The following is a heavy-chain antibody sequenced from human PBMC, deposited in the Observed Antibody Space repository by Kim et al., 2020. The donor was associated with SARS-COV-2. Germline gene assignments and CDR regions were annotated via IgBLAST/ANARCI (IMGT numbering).Heavy chain of an antibody. J-gene: IGHJ4*02. CDR3: ARLGSSSWNFDY. CDR2: K. V-gene: IGHV3-7*04. Sequence: KYYVDSGKGRFTISRDNAKNSLYLQRNSLRAEDTAVYYCARLGSSSWNFDYWGQGTLVTVSS. D-gene: IGHD6-13*01.